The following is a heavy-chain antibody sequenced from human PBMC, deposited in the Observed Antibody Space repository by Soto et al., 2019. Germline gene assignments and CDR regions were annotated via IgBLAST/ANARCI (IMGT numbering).Heavy chain of an antibody. Sequence: QVQLVESGGGVVQPGTSLRVSCVGSGFTFRSYVIHWVRQAPGKGLEWVALTSYDGSGKYYGDSVRGRFTISRDNSRKTVDLQMDSLRLEDTALYYCARWGTTGGLDVWGQGTLVSVSS. D-gene: IGHD3-16*01. CDR3: ARWGTTGGLDV. CDR1: GFTFRSYV. CDR2: TSYDGSGK. J-gene: IGHJ1*01. V-gene: IGHV3-30*19.